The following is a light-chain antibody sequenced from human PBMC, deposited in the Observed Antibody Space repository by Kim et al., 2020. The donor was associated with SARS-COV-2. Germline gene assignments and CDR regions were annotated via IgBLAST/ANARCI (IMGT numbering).Light chain of an antibody. CDR1: KLGNEY. J-gene: IGLJ2*01. V-gene: IGLV3-1*01. Sequence: SYELTQPPSVSVSPGQTASITCSGDKLGNEYASWYQQKSGQAHVLVIYQDTKRPSGIPERFSGSNSGNTATLTISGTQTMDDADYYCQAWDSSTAVVFGGGTQLTVL. CDR2: QDT. CDR3: QAWDSSTAVV.